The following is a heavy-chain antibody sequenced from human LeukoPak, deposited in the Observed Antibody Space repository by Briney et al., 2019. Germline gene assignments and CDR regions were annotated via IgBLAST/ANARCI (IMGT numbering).Heavy chain of an antibody. J-gene: IGHJ4*02. CDR2: IYYSGNT. Sequence: NASETLSLTCTVSGGPISRNNFFWGWIRQPPGKGLEWIGSIYYSGNTYYNPSLKSRLTIAVDTSRNQFSLKMSSVTAADTAVYYCATVGDNGGYYPFDHWGQGTLVTVSS. D-gene: IGHD4-17*01. V-gene: IGHV4-39*01. CDR1: GGPISRNNFF. CDR3: ATVGDNGGYYPFDH.